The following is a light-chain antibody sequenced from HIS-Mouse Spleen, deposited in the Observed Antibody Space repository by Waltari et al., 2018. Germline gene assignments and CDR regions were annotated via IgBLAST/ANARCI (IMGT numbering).Light chain of an antibody. V-gene: IGLV2-23*01. CDR1: SRHVGGYNL. CDR3: CSYAGSSTYV. CDR2: EGS. Sequence: QSALTQPASVSGSPGQSITTSSTGTSRHVGGYNLVSWYQQHPGKAPKLMIYEGSKRPSGFSNRFSGSKSGNTASLTISGLQAEDEADYYCCSYAGSSTYVFGTGTKVTVL. J-gene: IGLJ1*01.